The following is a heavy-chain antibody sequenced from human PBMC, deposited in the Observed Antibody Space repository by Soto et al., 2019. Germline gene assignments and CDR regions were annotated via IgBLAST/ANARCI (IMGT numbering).Heavy chain of an antibody. CDR3: ARDKVTGYSSSWSYFDL. CDR2: ISSSSSYI. D-gene: IGHD6-13*01. V-gene: IGHV3-21*01. Sequence: PGGSLRLSCAASGFTFSSYSMNWVRQAPGKGLEWVSSISSSSSYIYYADSVKGRFTISRDNAKNSLYLQMNSLRAEDTAVYHCARDKVTGYSSSWSYFDLWGRGTLVTVSS. CDR1: GFTFSSYS. J-gene: IGHJ2*01.